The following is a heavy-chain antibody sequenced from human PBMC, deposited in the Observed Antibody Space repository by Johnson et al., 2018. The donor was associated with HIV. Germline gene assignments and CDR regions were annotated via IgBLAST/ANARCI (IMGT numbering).Heavy chain of an antibody. CDR2: ISSSGSTI. D-gene: IGHD3-3*01. CDR3: ARDQRFWAFDI. J-gene: IGHJ3*02. CDR1: GFTFSDYY. V-gene: IGHV3-11*04. Sequence: QVQLVESGGGVVQPGGSLTLSCAASGFTFSDYYMSWIRQAPGKGLEWVSYISSSGSTIYYTDSVKGRFTISRDNAKNSLYLQMNSLRAEDTAVYYCARDQRFWAFDIWGQGTMVTVSS.